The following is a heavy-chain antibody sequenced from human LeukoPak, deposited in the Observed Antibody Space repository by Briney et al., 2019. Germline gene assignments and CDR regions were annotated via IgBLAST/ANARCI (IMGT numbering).Heavy chain of an antibody. CDR2: ISPIFGTA. CDR1: GGTFSNFV. V-gene: IGHV1-69*05. J-gene: IGHJ5*02. Sequence: SVKVSCKASGGTFSNFVINWVRQAPGHGLEWMGGISPIFGTANYAQKFQDRVTITTDESTNTAYMDLSSLRSEDTAVYYCASSPLEGGDIEIVAVAFEDLRWFDPWGQGTLVTVSS. CDR3: ASSPLEGGDIEIVAVAFEDLRWFDP. D-gene: IGHD2-2*01.